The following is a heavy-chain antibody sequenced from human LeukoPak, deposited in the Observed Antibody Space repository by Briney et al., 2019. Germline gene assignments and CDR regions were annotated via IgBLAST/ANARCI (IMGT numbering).Heavy chain of an antibody. CDR3: SRGGNRYFDY. J-gene: IGHJ4*02. CDR1: GGSINSYY. D-gene: IGHD2-15*01. Sequence: PSETLSLTCTVSGGSINSYYWSWIRQPAGKGLEWIGRIDTSGSPNYNSSLQSRVTMSRDTSRNQFSLRLSSVTAADTAVYYCSRGGNRYFDYWGQGTLVTVSS. V-gene: IGHV4-4*07. CDR2: IDTSGSP.